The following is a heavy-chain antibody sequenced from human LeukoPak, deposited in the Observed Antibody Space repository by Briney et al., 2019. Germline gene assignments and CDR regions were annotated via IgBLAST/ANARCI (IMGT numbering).Heavy chain of an antibody. J-gene: IGHJ3*02. CDR2: IGIGDET. CDR1: GFTFSSYD. D-gene: IGHD3-16*01. Sequence: AGGSLRLSCAASGFTFSSYDMHWVRQVPGKGLEWVSSIGIGDETYYRDSVKGRFTISRENAKNSLHLHMNSLTVGDTAVYYCAREIIWDGAFDIWGQGTMVTVSS. CDR3: AREIIWDGAFDI. V-gene: IGHV3-13*01.